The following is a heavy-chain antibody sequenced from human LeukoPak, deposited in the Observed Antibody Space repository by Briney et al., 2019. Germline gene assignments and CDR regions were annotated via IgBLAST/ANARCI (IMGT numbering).Heavy chain of an antibody. CDR3: ARGGITGTTGAGWFDP. D-gene: IGHD1-20*01. J-gene: IGHJ5*02. Sequence: SETLSLTRAVYGGSFSGYYWSWIRQPPGKGLEGIGEINHSGSTNYNPSLKSRVTISVDTSKNQFSLKLSSVTAADTAVYYCARGGITGTTGAGWFDPWGQGTLVTVSS. V-gene: IGHV4-34*01. CDR1: GGSFSGYY. CDR2: INHSGST.